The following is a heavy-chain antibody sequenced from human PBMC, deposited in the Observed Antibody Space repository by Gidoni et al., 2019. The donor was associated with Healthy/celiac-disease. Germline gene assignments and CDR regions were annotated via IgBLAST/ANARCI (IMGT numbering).Heavy chain of an antibody. D-gene: IGHD3-22*01. CDR2: ISLNSGSI. CDR1: GSTFDDYA. CDR3: AKGSYYDSSGYYNY. Sequence: EVQLVESGGGLVQPGRSLRRSCAAAGSTFDDYAMHWVRQAPGKGLEWVSGISLNSGSIGYADSVKGRFTISRDNAKNSLYLQMISLRAEDTALYYCAKGSYYDSSGYYNYWGQGTLVTVSS. V-gene: IGHV3-9*01. J-gene: IGHJ4*02.